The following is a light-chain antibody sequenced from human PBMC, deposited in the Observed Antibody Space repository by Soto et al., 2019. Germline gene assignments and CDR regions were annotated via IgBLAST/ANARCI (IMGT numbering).Light chain of an antibody. Sequence: EIVLTQSPATLSLSPGERATLSCRASQAVPGNHLAWYQQKPGQPPRLLIYDTSDRATAVPGRFSGSGSGTDFTLTISSLEPEDFAIYYCHQYGDTPADTFGQGTRLDIK. CDR3: HQYGDTPADT. V-gene: IGKV3-20*01. J-gene: IGKJ2*01. CDR1: QAVPGNH. CDR2: DTS.